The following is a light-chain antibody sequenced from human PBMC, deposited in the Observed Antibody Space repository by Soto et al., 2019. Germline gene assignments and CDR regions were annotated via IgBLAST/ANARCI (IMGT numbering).Light chain of an antibody. CDR2: EVT. V-gene: IGLV2-14*01. Sequence: QSALTQPASVSGSPGQSIAISCTGTRSDVGAYNYVSWYQQHPGKAPKLIISEVTNRPSGVSDRFSASKSGNTASLTISGLQAEDEAEYYCSSFTSRFTFVFGTGTKVTVL. CDR1: RSDVGAYNY. J-gene: IGLJ1*01. CDR3: SSFTSRFTFV.